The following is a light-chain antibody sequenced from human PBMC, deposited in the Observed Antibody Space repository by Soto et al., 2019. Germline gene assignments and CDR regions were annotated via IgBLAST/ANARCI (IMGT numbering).Light chain of an antibody. Sequence: DIQMTQSPSTLSASVGDTVTITCRASQSFSNWLAWYQQKPGKAPKFLIYKASTFESGAPSRFSGSGSGTEFPLTISSLQTDDFATYYYQQYNSYSWTFGQGTKVEIK. V-gene: IGKV1-5*03. CDR3: QQYNSYSWT. CDR1: QSFSNW. CDR2: KAS. J-gene: IGKJ1*01.